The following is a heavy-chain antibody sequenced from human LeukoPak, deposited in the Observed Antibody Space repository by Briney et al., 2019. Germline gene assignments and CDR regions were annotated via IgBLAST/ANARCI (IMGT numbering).Heavy chain of an antibody. CDR2: IHTSVTT. D-gene: IGHD3-16*01. CDR1: GDSMRSFY. CDR3: ARGDLYDGGGRNWFDP. Sequence: SETLSLTCTVSGDSMRSFYWSFIWQPAGKGLEWVGRIHTSVTTWYNASLKSRVAMSVDTSKNQFSLRLTSVTAPDTAVYYCARGDLYDGGGRNWFDPWGQGTLVTVSS. J-gene: IGHJ5*02. V-gene: IGHV4-4*07.